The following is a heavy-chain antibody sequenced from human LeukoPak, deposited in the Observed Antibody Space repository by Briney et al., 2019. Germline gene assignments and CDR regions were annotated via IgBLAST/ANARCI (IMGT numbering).Heavy chain of an antibody. Sequence: PGGSLRLSCAASGFTFSSFWMHWGRQAPGKGLEWVANIKQDGSEIYYVDSLKGRFTISRDNARNSLYLQMNSLRAEDTAVYYCAGGFGFLFEHWGQGTLVAVSS. CDR3: AGGFGFLFEH. D-gene: IGHD3-3*01. J-gene: IGHJ4*02. V-gene: IGHV3-7*05. CDR1: GFTFSSFW. CDR2: IKQDGSEI.